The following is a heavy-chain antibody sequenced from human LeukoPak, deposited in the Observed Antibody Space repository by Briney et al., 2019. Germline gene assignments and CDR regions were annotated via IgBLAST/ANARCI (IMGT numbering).Heavy chain of an antibody. CDR1: GFTFSNYG. J-gene: IGHJ4*02. D-gene: IGHD6-19*01. CDR2: ISWNSGSI. CDR3: AKGSVAGTGLDY. Sequence: GGTLRLSCAASGFTFSNYGMSWVRQAPGKGLEWVSGISWNSGSIGYADSVKGRFTISRDNAKNSLYLQMNSLRAEDMALYYCAKGSVAGTGLDYWGQGTLVTVSS. V-gene: IGHV3-9*03.